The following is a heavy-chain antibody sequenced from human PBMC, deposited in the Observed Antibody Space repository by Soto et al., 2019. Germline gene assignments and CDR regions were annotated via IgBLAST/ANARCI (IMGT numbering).Heavy chain of an antibody. V-gene: IGHV3-21*01. CDR3: ARDPTYDIIVGATFWRWSFDL. D-gene: IGHD1-26*01. J-gene: IGHJ2*01. CDR1: GFTFSSYS. CDR2: ISSSSSYI. Sequence: EVQLVESGGGLVKPGGSLRLSCAASGFTFSSYSMNWVRQAPGKGLEWVSSISSSSSYIYYADSVKGRFTISRDNAKNSLYLQMNSLRAEDTAVYHCARDPTYDIIVGATFWRWSFDLWGRGTLVTVSS.